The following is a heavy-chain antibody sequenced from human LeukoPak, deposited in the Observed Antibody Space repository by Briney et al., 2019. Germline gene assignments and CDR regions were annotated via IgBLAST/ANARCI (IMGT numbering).Heavy chain of an antibody. CDR1: GYSFTRYW. J-gene: IGHJ3*02. Sequence: PGESLKISCKGSGYSFTRYWISWVRQMPGKGLEWMGRIDPSDSYTNYSPSFQGHVTISADKSISTAYLQWSSLKASDTAMYYCARQYCGGDCYTEVDAFDIWGQGTMVTVSS. CDR3: ARQYCGGDCYTEVDAFDI. V-gene: IGHV5-10-1*01. D-gene: IGHD2-21*02. CDR2: IDPSDSYT.